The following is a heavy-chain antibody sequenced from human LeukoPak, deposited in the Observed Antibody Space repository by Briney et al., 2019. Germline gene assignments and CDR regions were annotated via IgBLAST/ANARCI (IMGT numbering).Heavy chain of an antibody. J-gene: IGHJ4*02. V-gene: IGHV3-66*01. CDR2: IYSGGTT. CDR3: ARGYSSGWLHFDY. D-gene: IGHD6-19*01. Sequence: QPGGSLRLSCAASGFTFSDYYMSWVRQAPGKGLEWVSVIYSGGTTYYADSVKGRFTISRDNSKNTLYLQMNSLRAEDTAVYYCARGYSSGWLHFDYWGQGTLVTVSS. CDR1: GFTFSDYY.